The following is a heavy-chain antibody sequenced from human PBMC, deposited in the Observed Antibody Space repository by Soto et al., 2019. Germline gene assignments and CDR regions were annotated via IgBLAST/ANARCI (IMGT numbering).Heavy chain of an antibody. V-gene: IGHV3-21*06. CDR3: ARESEDLTSNFDY. J-gene: IGHJ4*02. Sequence: GGSLRLSCAASGFTFTRYSMNWVRQAPGKGLEWVSSISSTTNYIYYGDSMKGRFTISRDNAKNSLYLEMNSLRAKDTAVYYCARESEDLTSNFDYWGQGTLVTVSS. CDR2: ISSTTNYI. CDR1: GFTFTRYS.